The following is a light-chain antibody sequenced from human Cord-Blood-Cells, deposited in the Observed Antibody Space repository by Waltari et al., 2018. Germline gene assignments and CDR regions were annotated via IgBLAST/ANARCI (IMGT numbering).Light chain of an antibody. J-gene: IGLJ3*02. CDR3: CSYAGSSTFAV. CDR1: SSDFGSYNL. V-gene: IGLV2-23*03. Sequence: QSALTQPASVSGSPAQSITISSTGTSSDFGSYNLVSWYQQHPGKAPKLMLYEGSKRPSGVSNRFSGSKSGNTASLTISGLQAEDEADYYCCSYAGSSTFAVFGGGTKLTVL. CDR2: EGS.